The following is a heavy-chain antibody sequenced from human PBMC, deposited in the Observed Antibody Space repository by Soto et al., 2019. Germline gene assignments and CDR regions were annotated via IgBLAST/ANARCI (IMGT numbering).Heavy chain of an antibody. J-gene: IGHJ5*02. CDR1: GFSFSNFA. V-gene: IGHV3-23*01. Sequence: EVQILESGGGLIQPGGSLRLSCAASGFSFSNFAMTWVRQAPGKGLEWVSTIISTGISTYYADSVKGRFTISRANSKNTLYLQMNSLRAEDSAVYYCAKGNYGDYGGFDPWGQGTLVTVS. D-gene: IGHD4-17*01. CDR3: AKGNYGDYGGFDP. CDR2: IISTGIST.